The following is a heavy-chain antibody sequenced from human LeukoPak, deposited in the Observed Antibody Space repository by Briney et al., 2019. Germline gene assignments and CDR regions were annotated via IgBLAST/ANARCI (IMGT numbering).Heavy chain of an antibody. CDR3: AKDLYSYGLAGLDY. CDR1: GFTFDDYA. Sequence: GGSLRLSCAASGFTFDDYAMHWVRQAPGKGLEWVSLISWDGGSTYYADSVRGRFTISRDNSKNSLYLQMNSLRAEDTALYYCAKDLYSYGLAGLDYWGQGTLVTVSS. CDR2: ISWDGGST. J-gene: IGHJ4*02. D-gene: IGHD5-18*01. V-gene: IGHV3-43D*03.